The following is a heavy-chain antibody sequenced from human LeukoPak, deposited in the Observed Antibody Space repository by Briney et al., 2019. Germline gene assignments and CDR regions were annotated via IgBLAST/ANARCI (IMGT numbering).Heavy chain of an antibody. V-gene: IGHV3-64D*09. CDR3: VNSFVVVTAPFDY. J-gene: IGHJ4*02. CDR1: GFTFSSYS. Sequence: PGGSLRLSCSASGFTFSSYSMHWVRQAPGKGLEYVSALRSNGCSTYYADSVKGRFTISRNNSKNTLYLQMSSLRAEDTAVYYCVNSFVVVTAPFDYWGQGTLVTVSS. D-gene: IGHD2-21*02. CDR2: LRSNGCST.